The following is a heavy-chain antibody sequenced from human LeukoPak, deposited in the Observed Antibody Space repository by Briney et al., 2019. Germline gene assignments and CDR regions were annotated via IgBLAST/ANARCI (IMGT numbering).Heavy chain of an antibody. V-gene: IGHV3-7*01. J-gene: IGHJ4*02. Sequence: GGSLRLSCAVSRFTFSDYWMRWVRQAPGKGLEWVAAINKDGSEKQYVDSVKGRFTISRDNAKNSVYLQMTSLGAKDTAVYYCATYTQYFGAPGGADYWGLGTLVTVSS. CDR3: ATYTQYFGAPGGADY. CDR2: INKDGSEK. CDR1: RFTFSDYW. D-gene: IGHD2-8*02.